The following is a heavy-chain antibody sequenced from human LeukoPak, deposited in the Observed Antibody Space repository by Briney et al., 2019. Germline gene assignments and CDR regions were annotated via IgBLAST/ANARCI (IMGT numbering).Heavy chain of an antibody. CDR3: AKDSQFYRGVRGVIPDY. D-gene: IGHD3-10*01. V-gene: IGHV3-30*18. CDR2: ISYDGSNK. Sequence: PGGSLRLSCAASGFTFSSYGMRWVRQAPGKGLEWVAVISYDGSNKYYADSVKGRFTISRDNSKNTLYLQMNSLRAEDTAVYYCAKDSQFYRGVRGVIPDYWGQGTLSPSPQ. J-gene: IGHJ4*02. CDR1: GFTFSSYG.